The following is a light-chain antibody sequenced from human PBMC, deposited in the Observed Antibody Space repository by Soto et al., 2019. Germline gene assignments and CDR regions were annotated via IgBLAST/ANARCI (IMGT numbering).Light chain of an antibody. J-gene: IGLJ3*02. V-gene: IGLV3-21*04. Sequence: SYVLTPPPSVSVAPGKTASITCGGNNIGSISVHWYQQKPRQAPVLVIYYDTVRPSGIPERISGSNSGNTATLTITRVEAGDEGDYYCQVWDSSSDHVVFGGGTKVTFL. CDR2: YDT. CDR1: NIGSIS. CDR3: QVWDSSSDHVV.